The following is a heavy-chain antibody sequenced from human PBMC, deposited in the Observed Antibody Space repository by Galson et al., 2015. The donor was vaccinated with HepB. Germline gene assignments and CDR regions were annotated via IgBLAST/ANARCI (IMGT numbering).Heavy chain of an antibody. D-gene: IGHD3-22*01. CDR1: GFTFSNYA. CDR2: ISGSAGST. V-gene: IGHV3-23*01. Sequence: SLRLSCAASGFTFSNYAMSWVRQAPGKGLERVSTISGSAGSTYYADSVKGRFSISRDNSKNTLYLQVNSLRAEDTAVYYCAKAWSRSTYYYDTGGYYIDHWGQGTLVTVSS. CDR3: AKAWSRSTYYYDTGGYYIDH. J-gene: IGHJ4*02.